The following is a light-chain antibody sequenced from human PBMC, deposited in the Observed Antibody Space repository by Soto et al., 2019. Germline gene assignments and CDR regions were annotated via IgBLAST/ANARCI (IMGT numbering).Light chain of an antibody. CDR1: QSVSTS. CDR2: AAS. CDR3: QQRSNWPLT. Sequence: EIVLTQSPATLSLSPGERATLSCRASQSVSTSLAWYQQKPGQAPRLLFYAASNRAAGIPARFSGSGSGTEFTLTISSLEPEDFAVYYCQQRSNWPLTFGGGTKVEIK. J-gene: IGKJ4*01. V-gene: IGKV3-11*01.